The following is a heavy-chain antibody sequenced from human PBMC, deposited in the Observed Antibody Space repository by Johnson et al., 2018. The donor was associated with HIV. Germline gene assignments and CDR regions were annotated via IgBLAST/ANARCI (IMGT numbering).Heavy chain of an antibody. CDR1: GFTFHSYV. J-gene: IGHJ3*02. CDR2: ISYDANNK. CDR3: ARDRAHYYDSSGYYESGAFDI. V-gene: IGHV3-30*03. Sequence: QVQLVESGGGVVQPGGSLRLSCAASGFTFHSYVMTWVRQAPGKGLEWVAVISYDANNKYYADSVKGRFIISRDNSENTLYLQMNSLRAEDTAVYYCARDRAHYYDSSGYYESGAFDIWGQGTMVTVSS. D-gene: IGHD3-22*01.